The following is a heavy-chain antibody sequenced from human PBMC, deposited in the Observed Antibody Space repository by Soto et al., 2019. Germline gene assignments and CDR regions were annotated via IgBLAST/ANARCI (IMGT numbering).Heavy chain of an antibody. CDR3: AKDKNYYDSSGYFDY. Sequence: SLRLSCAASGFTFDDYAMHWVRQAPGKGLEWVSGISWNSGSIGYADSVKGRFTISRDNAKNSLYLQMNSLRAEDTALYYRAKDKNYYDSSGYFDYWGQGTLVTVSS. CDR2: ISWNSGSI. CDR1: GFTFDDYA. J-gene: IGHJ4*02. V-gene: IGHV3-9*01. D-gene: IGHD3-22*01.